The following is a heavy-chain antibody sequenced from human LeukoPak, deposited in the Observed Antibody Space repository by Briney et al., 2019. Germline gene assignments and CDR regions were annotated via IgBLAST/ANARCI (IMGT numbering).Heavy chain of an antibody. CDR1: GFTFSSYS. CDR3: ARETYSSSWSAKFYYYYYMDV. CDR2: ISTSSSYI. J-gene: IGHJ6*03. V-gene: IGHV3-21*01. Sequence: GGSLRLPCAASGFTFSSYSMNWVRQAPGKGLEWVSSISTSSSYIYYADSVKGRFTISRDNARNSLYLQMNSLRAEDTAVYYCARETYSSSWSAKFYYYYYMDVWGKGTTVTVSS. D-gene: IGHD6-13*01.